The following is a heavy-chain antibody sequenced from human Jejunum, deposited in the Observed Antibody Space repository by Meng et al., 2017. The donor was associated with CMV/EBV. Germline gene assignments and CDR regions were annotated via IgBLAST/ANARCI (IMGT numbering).Heavy chain of an antibody. V-gene: IGHV4-30-4*08. CDR2: IYHKGHT. J-gene: IGHJ5*01. Sequence: GQLQESGPGLVEPSQTLSLTSTVSGGSIASDDYWWSWIRQPPGKGLEWIGYIYHKGHTYYNPSLRSRISISVDTSKNQFSLRLNSVTAADTAVYYCARDKAGYKNCDSWGQGTLVTVSS. CDR1: GGSIASDDYW. CDR3: ARDKAGYKNCDS. D-gene: IGHD5-24*01.